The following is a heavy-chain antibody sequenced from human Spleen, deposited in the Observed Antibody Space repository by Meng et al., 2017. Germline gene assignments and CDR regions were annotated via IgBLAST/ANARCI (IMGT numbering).Heavy chain of an antibody. Sequence: QVQLVQSGAEVKKPGSSVKVSCKASGGTFSNYAISWVRQAPGQGLEWMGRINPKSGSTDYAQKFQGRVTMTRDTSISTAYMELSSLRSEDTAVYYCARDRFGEVNWFDPWGQGTLVTVSS. CDR1: GGTFSNYA. D-gene: IGHD3-10*01. CDR3: ARDRFGEVNWFDP. CDR2: INPKSGST. J-gene: IGHJ5*02. V-gene: IGHV1-2*06.